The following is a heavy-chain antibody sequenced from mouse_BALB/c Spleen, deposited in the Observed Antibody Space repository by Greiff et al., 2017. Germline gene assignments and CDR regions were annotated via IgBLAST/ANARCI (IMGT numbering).Heavy chain of an antibody. V-gene: IGHV5-6-3*01. CDR3: ARRTYDRNAMDY. D-gene: IGHD2-12*01. Sequence: EVMLVESGGGLVQPGGSLKLSCAASGFTFSSYGMSWVRQTPDKRLELVATINSNGGSTYYPDSVKGRFTISRDNAKNTLYLQMSSLKSEDTAMYYCARRTYDRNAMDYWGQGTSVTVSS. CDR1: GFTFSSYG. J-gene: IGHJ4*01. CDR2: INSNGGST.